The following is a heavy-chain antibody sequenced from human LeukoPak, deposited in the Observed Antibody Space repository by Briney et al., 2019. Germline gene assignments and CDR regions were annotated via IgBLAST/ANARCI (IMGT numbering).Heavy chain of an antibody. CDR3: VHDYYGSGSDY. CDR2: ISSSSSYI. V-gene: IGHV3-21*01. CDR1: GFTFSSYS. Sequence: GGSLRLSCAVSGFTFSSYSMNWVRQAPGKGLEWVSSISSSSSYIYYADSVKGRLTISRDNAKNSLYLQMNSLRAEDTAVYYCVHDYYGSGSDYWGQGTLVTVSS. D-gene: IGHD3-10*01. J-gene: IGHJ4*02.